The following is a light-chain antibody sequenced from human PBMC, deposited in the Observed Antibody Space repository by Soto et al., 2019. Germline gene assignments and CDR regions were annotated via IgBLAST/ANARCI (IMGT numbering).Light chain of an antibody. CDR2: DVS. J-gene: IGLJ3*02. V-gene: IGLV2-11*01. CDR1: SSDVGGYNY. Sequence: QSALTQPRSVSGSPGQSVTISCTGTSSDVGGYNYVSWYQQHPGKAPKLMIYDVSKRPSGVPDRFSGSKSGNTASLTISGLQAEDEADYYCSSYTTRSTRVFGGGTKLTVL. CDR3: SSYTTRSTRV.